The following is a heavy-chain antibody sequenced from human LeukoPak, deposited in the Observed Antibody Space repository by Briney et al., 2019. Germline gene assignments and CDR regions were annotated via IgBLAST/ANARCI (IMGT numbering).Heavy chain of an antibody. CDR3: AKLAKYFYGWETYYFFEH. Sequence: GGSLRLSCAASGFTFSSYAMSWVRQAPGKGLEWVSAISGSGGSTYYADSVKGRFTISRDNAKNSLYLQMNSLRVEDTAVYYCAKLAKYFYGWETYYFFEHWGQGTPVTASS. J-gene: IGHJ4*02. D-gene: IGHD3-10*01. CDR1: GFTFSSYA. CDR2: ISGSGGST. V-gene: IGHV3-23*01.